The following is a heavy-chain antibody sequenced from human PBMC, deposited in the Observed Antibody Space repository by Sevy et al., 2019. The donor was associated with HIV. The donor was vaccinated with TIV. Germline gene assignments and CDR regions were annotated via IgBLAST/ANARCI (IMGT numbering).Heavy chain of an antibody. CDR2: IRYDGSTK. D-gene: IGHD3-10*01. CDR1: GFIFSSFG. CDR3: AKGLGMVQGALLSDDV. Sequence: GGSLRLSCAASGFIFSSFGMHWVRQAPGKGLEWVTFIRYDGSTKYYVESVKGRFTISRDNSKNILYLQMNSLRPEDTAVYYCAKGLGMVQGALLSDDVWGHGTMVTVSS. V-gene: IGHV3-30*02. J-gene: IGHJ3*01.